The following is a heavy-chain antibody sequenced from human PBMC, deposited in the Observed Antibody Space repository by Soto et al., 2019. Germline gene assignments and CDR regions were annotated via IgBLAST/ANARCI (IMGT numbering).Heavy chain of an antibody. J-gene: IGHJ4*02. CDR1: GGSISSGDYH. Sequence: QVQLQESGPGLVKPSQTLSLTCTVSGGSISSGDYHWSWIRQPPGKGLEWIGYIYYSGSTYYNSTLKNRVTRSGNTSKSQFSLKLSSVTAAGTAVYYCARARVVSFDYWGQGTLVTVSS. V-gene: IGHV4-30-4*01. CDR3: ARARVVSFDY. CDR2: IYYSGST. D-gene: IGHD3-22*01.